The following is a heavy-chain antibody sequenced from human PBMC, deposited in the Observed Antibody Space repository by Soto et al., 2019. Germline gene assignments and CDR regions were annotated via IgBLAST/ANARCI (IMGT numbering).Heavy chain of an antibody. D-gene: IGHD2-15*01. CDR3: AGGPNLYYFDF. CDR1: GGSISSGGYY. V-gene: IGHV4-31*03. CDR2: IHYSGST. Sequence: SETLSLTCTVSGGSISSGGYYWTWIRQHPEKGLEWIGNIHYSGSTYYSPSLKSRLIISVDTSKNQFSLNLISVTAGDTAVYFCAGGPNLYYFDFWGPGTLVTVSS. J-gene: IGHJ4*02.